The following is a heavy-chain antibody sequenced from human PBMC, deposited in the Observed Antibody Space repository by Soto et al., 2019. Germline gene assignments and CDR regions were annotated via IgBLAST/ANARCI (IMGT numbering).Heavy chain of an antibody. V-gene: IGHV1-2*04. Sequence: ASVKVSCKASGYTFTGYYMHWVRQATGQGLEWMGWINPNSGGTNYAQKFQGWVTMTRDTSISTAYMELSRLRSDDTAVYYCARDSRPVLRFLEWSPYGMDVWGQGTTVTVSS. CDR3: ARDSRPVLRFLEWSPYGMDV. D-gene: IGHD3-3*01. CDR1: GYTFTGYY. CDR2: INPNSGGT. J-gene: IGHJ6*02.